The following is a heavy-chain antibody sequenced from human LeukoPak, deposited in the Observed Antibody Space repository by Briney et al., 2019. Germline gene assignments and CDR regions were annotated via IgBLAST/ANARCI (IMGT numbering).Heavy chain of an antibody. CDR2: INAGNGNT. CDR1: GYTLTSYS. J-gene: IGHJ6*02. CDR3: ARFLGGSYGMDV. Sequence: ASVKVSCKASGYTLTSYSMHRVRQAPGQRLEWMGWINAGNGNTKFSQKFQGRVTITRDTSASTAYMELSSLRSEDTAVYYCARFLGGSYGMDVWGQGTTVTVSS. D-gene: IGHD1-26*01. V-gene: IGHV1-3*01.